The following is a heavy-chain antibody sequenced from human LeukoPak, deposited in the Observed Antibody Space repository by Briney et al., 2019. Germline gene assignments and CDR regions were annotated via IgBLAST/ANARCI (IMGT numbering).Heavy chain of an antibody. CDR3: ARVSTYYYDSSGYYSGYYFDY. V-gene: IGHV1-69*05. CDR1: GGTFSSYA. Sequence: SVKVSCKASGGTFSSYAISWVRQAPGQGLEWMGGIIPIFGTANYAQKFQGRVTITTDESTSTAYMELSSLRSEDTAVYYCARVSTYYYDSSGYYSGYYFDYWGQGTLVTVSS. D-gene: IGHD3-22*01. CDR2: IIPIFGTA. J-gene: IGHJ4*02.